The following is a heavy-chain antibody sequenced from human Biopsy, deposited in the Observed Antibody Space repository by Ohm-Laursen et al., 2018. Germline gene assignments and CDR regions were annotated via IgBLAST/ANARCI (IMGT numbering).Heavy chain of an antibody. CDR2: INYSGRT. J-gene: IGHJ6*02. CDR1: GGSISSDY. D-gene: IGHD3-3*01. V-gene: IGHV4-34*01. Sequence: SGTLSLTCTVSGGSISSDYWSWIRQTPGKGLEWIGEINYSGRTNYNPSLKSRVTISVDTSKNQFSLKVRSVTAADTAVYYCVRGVDYDDPYHYYALDVWGQGTTVTVSS. CDR3: VRGVDYDDPYHYYALDV.